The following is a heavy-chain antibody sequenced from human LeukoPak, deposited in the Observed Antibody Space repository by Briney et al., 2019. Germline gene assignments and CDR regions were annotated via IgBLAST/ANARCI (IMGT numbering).Heavy chain of an antibody. J-gene: IGHJ4*02. D-gene: IGHD1-26*01. Sequence: GESLQISCQGSGSSFTSYWIGWVRQLPGKGLEWMGIIYPGDSDTRYSPSFQGQVTISADKSISTAYLQWSSLKASDTAMYYCARLMVGATSSTAYFDYWGQGTLVTVSS. CDR3: ARLMVGATSSTAYFDY. V-gene: IGHV5-51*01. CDR2: IYPGDSDT. CDR1: GSSFTSYW.